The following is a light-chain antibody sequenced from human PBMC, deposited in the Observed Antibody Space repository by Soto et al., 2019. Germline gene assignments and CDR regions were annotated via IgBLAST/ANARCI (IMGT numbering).Light chain of an antibody. CDR3: AAWDDSLNGLV. V-gene: IGLV1-44*01. J-gene: IGLJ2*01. Sequence: QSVLTQPPSASGTPGQRVTISCSGSSSNIGSNTVNWYQQLPKTAPKLLIYSNNQRPSGVPDRFSGPKSGTSASLAISGLQSEDEADFYCAAWDDSLNGLVFGGGTKLTVL. CDR2: SNN. CDR1: SSNIGSNT.